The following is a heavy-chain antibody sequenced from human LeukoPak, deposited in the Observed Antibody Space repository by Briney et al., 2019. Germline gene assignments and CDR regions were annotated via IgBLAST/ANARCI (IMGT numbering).Heavy chain of an antibody. CDR1: GGSLSSHY. V-gene: IGHV4-59*11. CDR3: SRGSYSLAFDI. CDR2: IYYSGST. D-gene: IGHD1-26*01. J-gene: IGHJ3*02. Sequence: SETLSLTCTVTGGSLSSHYWSWLRQPPGKGLEWIGYIYYSGSTNYNPSLKSRGTISVDTSKNQFSLKLSSVAAADTAVYYCSRGSYSLAFDIWGQGTMVTVSS.